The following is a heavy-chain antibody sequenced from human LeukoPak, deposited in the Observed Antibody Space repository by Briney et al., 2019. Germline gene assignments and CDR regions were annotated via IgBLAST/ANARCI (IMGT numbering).Heavy chain of an antibody. CDR3: ARLNYDFWSGYIFDY. CDR2: INHSGST. J-gene: IGHJ4*02. CDR1: GGSFSGYY. V-gene: IGHV4-34*01. Sequence: SETLSLTCAVYGGSFSGYYWSWIRQPPGKGLEWIGEINHSGSTNYNPSLKSRVTISVDTSKNQFSLKLSSVTTADTAVYYCARLNYDFWSGYIFDYWGQGTLVTVSS. D-gene: IGHD3-3*01.